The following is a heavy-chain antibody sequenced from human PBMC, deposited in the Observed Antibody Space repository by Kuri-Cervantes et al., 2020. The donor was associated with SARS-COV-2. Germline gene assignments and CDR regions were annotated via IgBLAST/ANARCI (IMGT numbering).Heavy chain of an antibody. J-gene: IGHJ4*02. D-gene: IGHD3-3*01. CDR3: ARHGTGYDFWSGYYGEDY. CDR2: IFYSGST. Sequence: SQTLSLTCAVSGYSISSGYYWSWIRQPPGKGLEWIGNIFYSGSTNYNPSLKSRVTMSVATSKNQFSLKLSSVTAADTAVYYCARHGTGYDFWSGYYGEDYWGQGTLVTVSS. CDR1: GYSISSGYY. V-gene: IGHV4-38-2*01.